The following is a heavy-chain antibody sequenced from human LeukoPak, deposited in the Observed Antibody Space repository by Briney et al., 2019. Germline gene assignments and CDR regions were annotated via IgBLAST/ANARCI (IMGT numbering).Heavy chain of an antibody. Sequence: ASVKVSCKASGYTFTGYYMHWVRQAPGQGLEWMGWINPNSGGTNYAQKFQGRVTMTRDTSISTAYMELSRLRSDDTAVYYCARDHYDILTGYYVRGRWGQGTLVTVSS. CDR1: GYTFTGYY. V-gene: IGHV1-2*02. D-gene: IGHD3-9*01. J-gene: IGHJ4*02. CDR3: ARDHYDILTGYYVRGR. CDR2: INPNSGGT.